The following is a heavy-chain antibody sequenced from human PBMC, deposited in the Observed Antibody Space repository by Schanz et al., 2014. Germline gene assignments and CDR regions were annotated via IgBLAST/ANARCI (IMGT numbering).Heavy chain of an antibody. CDR3: ARDGDFDH. V-gene: IGHV3-74*01. Sequence: QLLESGGGLVQPGGSLRLSCAASGFTFSTYWMHWVRQTPGKGLVWVSHNNSEGTTTTYADTVKGRFTISRDNAEYAHSLQMSSLRGKDTDVYCCARDGDFDHWGQGTLVTVSS. J-gene: IGHJ4*02. CDR2: NNSEGTTT. CDR1: GFTFSTYW.